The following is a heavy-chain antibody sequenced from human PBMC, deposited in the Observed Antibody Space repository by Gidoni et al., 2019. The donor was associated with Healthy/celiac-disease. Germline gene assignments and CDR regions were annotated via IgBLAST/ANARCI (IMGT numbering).Heavy chain of an antibody. Sequence: QVQLVESGGGVVQPGRSLRLLCAAAGCIFISYGMHWVRQAPGKGLEWVAVISYDGSNKYYADSVKGRFTISRDNSKNTLYLQMNSLRAEDTAVYYCARAGIAVAGYLFDYWGQGTLVTVSS. D-gene: IGHD6-19*01. CDR2: ISYDGSNK. J-gene: IGHJ4*02. CDR1: GCIFISYG. CDR3: ARAGIAVAGYLFDY. V-gene: IGHV3-30*03.